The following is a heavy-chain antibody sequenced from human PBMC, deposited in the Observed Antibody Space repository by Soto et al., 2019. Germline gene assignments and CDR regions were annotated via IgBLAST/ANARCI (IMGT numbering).Heavy chain of an antibody. Sequence: GGSLRLSCAASGFTFSSNAMSWVRQAPGKGLEWVSAISGSGGSTYYADSVKGRFTISRDNSKNTLYLQMNSLRAEDTAVYYCAKGGSSSWHSYYYYGMDVWGQGTTVTVSS. J-gene: IGHJ6*02. CDR3: AKGGSSSWHSYYYYGMDV. V-gene: IGHV3-23*01. CDR1: GFTFSSNA. D-gene: IGHD6-13*01. CDR2: ISGSGGST.